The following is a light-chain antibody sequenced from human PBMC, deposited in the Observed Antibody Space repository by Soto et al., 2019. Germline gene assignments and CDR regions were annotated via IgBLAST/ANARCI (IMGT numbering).Light chain of an antibody. J-gene: IGLJ1*01. V-gene: IGLV2-14*01. CDR1: SSDVGAYNY. Sequence: QSALTQPASVSGSPGQSITISFTGTSSDVGAYNYVSWYQQQSGRAPKLMIHEVSNRPSGVSNRFSGSKSVNTASLTISGLQAEDEADYYCSSYTTSRAYVFGIGTKVTVL. CDR2: EVS. CDR3: SSYTTSRAYV.